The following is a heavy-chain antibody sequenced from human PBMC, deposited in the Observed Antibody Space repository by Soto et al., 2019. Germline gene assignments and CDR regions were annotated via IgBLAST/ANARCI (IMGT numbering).Heavy chain of an antibody. Sequence: EVQLVESGGGLVQPGRSLRLSCAASGFSFDDYAMHWVRQAPGKGLAWVSGISWNSGSIGYADSVRGRFTISRDNAKNSLYLLMNSLRADDTALYYCAKDSGAGNSYTSSSFDYWGQGTLVTVSS. J-gene: IGHJ4*02. CDR1: GFSFDDYA. V-gene: IGHV3-9*01. CDR3: AKDSGAGNSYTSSSFDY. D-gene: IGHD6-6*01. CDR2: ISWNSGSI.